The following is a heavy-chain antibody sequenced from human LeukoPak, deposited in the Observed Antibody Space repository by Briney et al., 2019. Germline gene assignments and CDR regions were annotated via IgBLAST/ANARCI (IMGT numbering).Heavy chain of an antibody. D-gene: IGHD2-2*01. CDR2: IYYTGST. J-gene: IGHJ4*02. CDR1: GGSISSGAYY. V-gene: IGHV4-39*02. Sequence: SETLSLTCAVSGGSISSGAYYWGWIRQPPGKGLEWIGAIYYTGSTYYNPSLRSRVAMSFDRANNYFSLSLTAVTAADTALYYCTRESRPFCPFAFWGQGVMVTVSS. CDR3: TRESRPFCPFAF.